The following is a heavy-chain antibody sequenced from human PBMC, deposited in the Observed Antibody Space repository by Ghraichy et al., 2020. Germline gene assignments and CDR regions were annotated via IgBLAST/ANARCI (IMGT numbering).Heavy chain of an antibody. CDR1: GGSISSSSYY. V-gene: IGHV4-39*01. CDR2: IYYSGST. D-gene: IGHD6-6*01. CDR3: ARHGDSSSSLYYYYYGMDV. J-gene: IGHJ6*02. Sequence: SETLSLTCTVSGGSISSSSYYWGWIRQPPGKGLEWIGSIYYSGSTYYNPSLKSRVTISVDTSKNQFSLKLSSVTAADTAVYYCARHGDSSSSLYYYYYGMDVWGQGTTVTVSS.